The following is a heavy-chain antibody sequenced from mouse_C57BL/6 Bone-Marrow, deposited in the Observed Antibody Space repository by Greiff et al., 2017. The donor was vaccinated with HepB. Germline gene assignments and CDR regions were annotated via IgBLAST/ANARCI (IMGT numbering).Heavy chain of an antibody. D-gene: IGHD2-4*01. J-gene: IGHJ3*01. Sequence: VQLKESGGGLVQPKGSLKLSCAASGFSFNTYAMNWVRQAPGKGLEWVARIRSKSNNYATYYADSVKDRFTISRDDSESMLYLQMNNLKTEDTAMYYCVGDYDGAWFAYWGQGTLVTVSA. CDR1: GFSFNTYA. CDR2: IRSKSNNYAT. V-gene: IGHV10-1*01. CDR3: VGDYDGAWFAY.